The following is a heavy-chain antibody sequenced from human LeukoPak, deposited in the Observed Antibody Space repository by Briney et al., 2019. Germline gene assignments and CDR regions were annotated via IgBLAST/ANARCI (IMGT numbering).Heavy chain of an antibody. CDR2: IKEDGSEK. V-gene: IGHV3-7*01. D-gene: IGHD2-2*01. CDR1: GFTFSNYW. J-gene: IGHJ6*02. CDR3: AKEKGIYCSSIDCSPGMDV. Sequence: PGGSLRLSCAASGFTFSNYWMSWVRQAPGKGLEWVANIKEDGSEKYYVDSVRGRFTISRDNSKNTLYLQMSSLRAEDTAVYYCAKEKGIYCSSIDCSPGMDVWGQGTTVTVSS.